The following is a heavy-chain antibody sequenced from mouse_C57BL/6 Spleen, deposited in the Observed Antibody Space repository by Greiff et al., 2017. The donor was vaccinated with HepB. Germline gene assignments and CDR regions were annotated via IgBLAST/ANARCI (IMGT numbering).Heavy chain of an antibody. V-gene: IGHV1-47*01. CDR1: GYTFTTYP. CDR3: ARIWDGGYFDV. D-gene: IGHD4-1*01. Sequence: VNVVESGAELVKPGASVKMSCKASGYTFTTYPIEWMKQNHGKSLEWIGNFHPYNDDTKYNEKFKGKATLTVEKSSSTVYLELSRLTSDDSAVYYCARIWDGGYFDVWGTGTTVTVSS. J-gene: IGHJ1*03. CDR2: FHPYNDDT.